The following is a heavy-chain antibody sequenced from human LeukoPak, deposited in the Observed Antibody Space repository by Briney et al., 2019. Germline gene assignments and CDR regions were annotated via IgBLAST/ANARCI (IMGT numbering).Heavy chain of an antibody. D-gene: IGHD5-12*01. CDR1: VASISSYY. CDR3: ARTKGGYEFLLDY. Sequence: SETLSLTCTFPVASISSYYWNWIRQPAAEGLEWIGRSYSIGITNYNSSLKTRVIMSVDTSKNQFSLQLSSVTAADTAVYYCARTKGGYEFLLDYWGQGTLVTVSS. J-gene: IGHJ4*02. V-gene: IGHV4-4*07. CDR2: SYSIGIT.